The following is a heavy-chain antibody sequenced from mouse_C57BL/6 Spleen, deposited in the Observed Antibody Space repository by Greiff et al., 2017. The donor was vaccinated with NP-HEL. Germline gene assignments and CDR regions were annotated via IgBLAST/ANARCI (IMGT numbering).Heavy chain of an antibody. Sequence: QVQLKQSGAELVMPGASVKLSCKASGYTFTSYWMHWVKQRPGQGLEWIGEIDPSDSYTNYNQKFKGKSTLTVDKSSSTAYMQLSSLTSEDSAVYYCARYYGNYVFDYWGQGTTLTVSS. J-gene: IGHJ2*01. CDR3: ARYYGNYVFDY. D-gene: IGHD2-1*01. CDR1: GYTFTSYW. V-gene: IGHV1-69*01. CDR2: IDPSDSYT.